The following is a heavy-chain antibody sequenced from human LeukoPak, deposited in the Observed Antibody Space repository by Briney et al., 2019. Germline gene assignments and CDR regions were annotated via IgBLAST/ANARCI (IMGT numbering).Heavy chain of an antibody. Sequence: GESLKISCKGSGYSFTSYWIGWVRQMPGKGLEWMGIIYPGDSDTRYSPSFQGQATISADKSISTAYLQWSSLKASDTAMYYCARRRTAGAVAGTGAIDYWGQGTLVTVSS. V-gene: IGHV5-51*01. CDR3: ARRRTAGAVAGTGAIDY. D-gene: IGHD6-19*01. J-gene: IGHJ4*02. CDR2: IYPGDSDT. CDR1: GYSFTSYW.